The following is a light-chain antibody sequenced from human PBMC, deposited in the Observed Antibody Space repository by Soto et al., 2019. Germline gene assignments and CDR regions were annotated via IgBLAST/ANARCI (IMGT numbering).Light chain of an antibody. J-gene: IGLJ3*02. CDR2: LNN. V-gene: IGLV1-40*01. CDR3: QTYDSSLMALL. Sequence: SALKQPHSVSGAPGQRVTLSCTGSSSNIGAGYDVHWYQQLPGTAPKLLIYLNNNRPSGVPDPSSGSKSGISASLAITQLQTSEASQQNGQTYDSSLMALLFCLGTQRTVL. CDR1: SSNIGAGYD.